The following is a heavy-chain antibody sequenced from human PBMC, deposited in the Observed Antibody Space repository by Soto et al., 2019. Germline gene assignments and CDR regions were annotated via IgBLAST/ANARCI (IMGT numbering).Heavy chain of an antibody. CDR3: ARHLLLYYYDSSGYYLRDDFDI. CDR1: GDSITSNSYF. V-gene: IGHV4-39*01. D-gene: IGHD3-22*01. Sequence: SDTLSLTCTVSGDSITSNSYFWAWIRQPPGKGLEWIGSIYYSGTTYYNPSLKSRVTISVDTSKNQFSLKLSSVTAADTAVYYCARHLLLYYYDSSGYYLRDDFDIWGQGTMVT. CDR2: IYYSGTT. J-gene: IGHJ3*02.